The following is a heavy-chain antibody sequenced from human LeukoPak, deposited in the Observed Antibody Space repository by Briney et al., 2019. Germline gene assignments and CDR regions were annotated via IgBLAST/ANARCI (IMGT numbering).Heavy chain of an antibody. D-gene: IGHD4-17*01. V-gene: IGHV3-53*01. CDR1: GFTVSSNY. Sequence: GGSLRLSCAASGFTVSSNYMSWVRQAPGKGLEWVSVIYSGGSTYYADSVKGRFTIFRDNSKNTLYLQMNSLRAEDTAVYHCARDTVTTFRFRDYQHYGMDVWGQGTTVSVSS. J-gene: IGHJ6*02. CDR2: IYSGGST. CDR3: ARDTVTTFRFRDYQHYGMDV.